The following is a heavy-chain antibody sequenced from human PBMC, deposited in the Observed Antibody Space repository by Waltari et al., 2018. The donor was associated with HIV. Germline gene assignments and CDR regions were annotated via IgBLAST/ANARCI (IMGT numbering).Heavy chain of an antibody. V-gene: IGHV3-23*01. CDR2: VRDVDST. J-gene: IGHJ4*02. CDR3: AKDDRATRGLDN. CDR1: GFGFRCYA. D-gene: IGHD5-12*01. Sequence: EVQLLESGGGLVQPGGSLCLPCEGVGFGFRCYAMSWVRQAPGEGLEWVAVVRDVDSTYYVDSVKGRFIISRDDSKDTLYLQMNSLRVEDTAVYYCAKDDRATRGLDNWGQGTLVTVSS.